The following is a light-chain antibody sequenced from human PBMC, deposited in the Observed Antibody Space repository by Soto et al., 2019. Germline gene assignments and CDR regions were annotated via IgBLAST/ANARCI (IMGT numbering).Light chain of an antibody. CDR1: QSISSW. J-gene: IGKJ5*01. CDR3: QQRNNWPPIT. V-gene: IGKV1-5*01. CDR2: DAS. Sequence: DIQMTQSPSTLSASVGDRVTITCRASQSISSWLAWYQQKPGKAPKLLIYDASTRATGIPARFSGSGSETDFTLTITSLEPEDFAVYYCQQRNNWPPITFGQGTRLEI.